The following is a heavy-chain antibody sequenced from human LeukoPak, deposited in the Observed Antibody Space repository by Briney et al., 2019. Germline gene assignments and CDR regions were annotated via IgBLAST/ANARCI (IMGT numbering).Heavy chain of an antibody. Sequence: SETLSLTCTVSDGSVSGYFWSWIRQPPGKGLVWIGYISYTGSTDYNPSLKSRVTISVDTSKNQFSLTLNSVTAADTALYYCARVHKGVNKYGYLDYWGPGILVTVSS. CDR1: DGSVSGYF. CDR3: ARVHKGVNKYGYLDY. CDR2: ISYTGST. V-gene: IGHV4-59*02. D-gene: IGHD3-10*01. J-gene: IGHJ4*02.